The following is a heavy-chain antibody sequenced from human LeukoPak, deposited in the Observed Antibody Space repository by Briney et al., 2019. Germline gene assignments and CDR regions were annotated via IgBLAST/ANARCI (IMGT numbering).Heavy chain of an antibody. CDR1: GGTFSSYA. J-gene: IGHJ4*02. CDR2: IIPILGIA. Sequence: GASVKVSCKASGGTFSSYAISWVRQAPGQGLEWMGRIIPILGIANYAQKFQGRVTITADKSTSTAYMELSSLRSEDTAVYYCARDPRTLAMVRGAYFDYWGQGTLVTVSS. V-gene: IGHV1-69*04. CDR3: ARDPRTLAMVRGAYFDY. D-gene: IGHD3-10*01.